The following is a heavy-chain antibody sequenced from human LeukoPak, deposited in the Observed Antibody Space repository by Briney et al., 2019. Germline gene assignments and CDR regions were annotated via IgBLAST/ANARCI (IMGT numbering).Heavy chain of an antibody. CDR2: IYYSGST. CDR3: ARDRVVTTVRGVIPRRYYGMDV. D-gene: IGHD3-10*01. V-gene: IGHV4-30-4*01. CDR1: GGSISSGDYY. J-gene: IGHJ6*04. Sequence: SETLSLTCTVSGGSISSGDYYWSWIRQPPGKGLEWIGYIYYSGSTYYNPSLKSRVTISVDTSKNQFSLKLSSVTAAATAVYYCARDRVVTTVRGVIPRRYYGMDVWGKGTTVTVSS.